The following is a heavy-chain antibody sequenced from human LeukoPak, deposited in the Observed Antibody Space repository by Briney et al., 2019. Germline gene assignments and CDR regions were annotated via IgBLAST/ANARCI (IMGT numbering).Heavy chain of an antibody. CDR3: ARDLCSGGSCYSHAFDI. Sequence: ASVKVSCKASGYTFTSYDINWVRQATGQGLEWMGWMNPNGGNTGYAQKFQGRVTMTRNTSISTAYMELSSLRSEDTAVYYCARDLCSGGSCYSHAFDIWGQGTMVTVSS. CDR2: MNPNGGNT. V-gene: IGHV1-8*01. J-gene: IGHJ3*02. D-gene: IGHD2-15*01. CDR1: GYTFTSYD.